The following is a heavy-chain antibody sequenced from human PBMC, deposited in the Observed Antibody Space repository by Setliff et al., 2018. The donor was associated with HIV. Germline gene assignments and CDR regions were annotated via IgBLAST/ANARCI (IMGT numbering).Heavy chain of an antibody. D-gene: IGHD2-21*01. Sequence: ASVKVSCKASGYTFTSYDISWVRQATGQGLEWMGWMNPDSGRTGYAQKFQGRVTMTWSTSTSTAYMEVRSLRSEDTAVYYCARGYGHIVEVIASDAFDIWGQGIMVT. CDR2: MNPDSGRT. CDR3: ARGYGHIVEVIASDAFDI. CDR1: GYTFTSYD. J-gene: IGHJ3*02. V-gene: IGHV1-8*01.